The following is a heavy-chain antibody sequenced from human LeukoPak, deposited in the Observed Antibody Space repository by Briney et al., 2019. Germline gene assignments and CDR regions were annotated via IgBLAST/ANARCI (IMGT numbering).Heavy chain of an antibody. CDR3: AEDDYSNYSVDY. CDR1: GYTFTSYD. Sequence: SVKVSCKASGYTFTSYDINWVRQAPGQGLEWMGRIIPILGIANYAQKFQGRVTITADKSTSTAYMELSSLRSEDTAVYYCAEDDYSNYSVDYWGQGTLVTVSS. J-gene: IGHJ4*02. V-gene: IGHV1-69*04. CDR2: IIPILGIA. D-gene: IGHD4-11*01.